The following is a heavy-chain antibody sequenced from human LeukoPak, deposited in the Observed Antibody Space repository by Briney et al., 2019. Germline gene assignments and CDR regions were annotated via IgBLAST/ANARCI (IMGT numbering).Heavy chain of an antibody. CDR3: ARDWTLNY. D-gene: IGHD3/OR15-3a*01. Sequence: GGSLRLSCAASGFTFSSYAMHWVRQAPGKGLEWVAVVSFDGDNKYYADSVKDRFTISRDNSQNTLYLQLNSLRAEDTAVYYCARDWTLNYWGQGTLVTVSS. V-gene: IGHV3-30-3*01. J-gene: IGHJ4*02. CDR2: VSFDGDNK. CDR1: GFTFSSYA.